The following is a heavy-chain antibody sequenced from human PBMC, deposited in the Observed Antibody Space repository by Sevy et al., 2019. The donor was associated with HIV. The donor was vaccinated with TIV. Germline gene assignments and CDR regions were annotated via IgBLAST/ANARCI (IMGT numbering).Heavy chain of an antibody. D-gene: IGHD6-13*01. J-gene: IGHJ4*02. CDR2: IKQGGSER. CDR3: ARDTAAGFDY. V-gene: IGHV3-7*01. CDR1: GFTFSSYW. Sequence: GGSLRLSCAGSGFTFSSYWMSWVRQAPGRGLEWVANIKQGGSERNYVDSVMGRFSISRDNAKKSLYLQMNSLRAEDSAVYYCARDTAAGFDYWGQGTLVTVSS.